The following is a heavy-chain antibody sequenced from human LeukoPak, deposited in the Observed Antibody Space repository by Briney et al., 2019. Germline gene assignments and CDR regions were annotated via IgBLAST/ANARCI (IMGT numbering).Heavy chain of an antibody. Sequence: GVSLRLSCAISGFTFSRYGMSWVRQAPGKGLEGVSAISCSGGSTYYADSVKGRFTISRNNSKNTLYLQMNSLRAEDTAVYYCAKVALWFGELLLYYYYYMDVWGKGTTVTISS. J-gene: IGHJ6*03. CDR2: ISCSGGST. D-gene: IGHD3-10*01. V-gene: IGHV3-23*01. CDR3: AKVALWFGELLLYYYYYMDV. CDR1: GFTFSRYG.